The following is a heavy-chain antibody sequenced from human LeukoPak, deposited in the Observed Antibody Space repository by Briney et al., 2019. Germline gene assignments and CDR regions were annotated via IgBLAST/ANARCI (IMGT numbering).Heavy chain of an antibody. CDR1: GGSISSYY. CDR3: AREDGDYLGISAFDI. J-gene: IGHJ3*02. CDR2: IYYSGST. V-gene: IGHV4-59*01. Sequence: SETLSLTCTVSGGSISSYYRSWIRQPPGKGLEWIGYIYYSGSTNYNPSLKSRVTISVDTSKNQFSLKLSSVTAADTAVYYCAREDGDYLGISAFDIWGQGTMVTVSS. D-gene: IGHD4-17*01.